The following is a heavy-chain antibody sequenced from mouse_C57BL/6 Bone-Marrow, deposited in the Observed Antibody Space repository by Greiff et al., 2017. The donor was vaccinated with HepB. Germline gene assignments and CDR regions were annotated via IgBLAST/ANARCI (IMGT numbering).Heavy chain of an antibody. CDR3: AREFAYYYGSSYDYAMDY. Sequence: QVQLQQPGAELVMPGASVKLSCKASGYTFTSYWMPWVKQRPGQGLEWIGEIDPSDSYTNYNHKFKGKSTLTVDKSSSTDYMQLSSLTSEDSAVYYGAREFAYYYGSSYDYAMDYWGQGTSVTVSS. J-gene: IGHJ4*01. CDR1: GYTFTSYW. CDR2: IDPSDSYT. D-gene: IGHD1-1*01. V-gene: IGHV1-69*01.